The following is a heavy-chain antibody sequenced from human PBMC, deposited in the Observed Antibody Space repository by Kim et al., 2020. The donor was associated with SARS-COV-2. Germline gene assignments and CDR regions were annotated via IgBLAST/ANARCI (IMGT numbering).Heavy chain of an antibody. D-gene: IGHD2-21*02. CDR2: ISYDGSAK. CDR3: ARGGLYCGCDCYWNAFD. CDR1: DFNFGTYA. V-gene: IGHV3-30*04. Sequence: GGSLRLSCAATDFNFGTYAMHWVRQAPGKGLEWLAVISYDGSAKFDSHSVRGRLTISRDNSKNTLYLDMNNLTPDDTALYYCARGGLYCGCDCYWNAFD. J-gene: IGHJ4*01.